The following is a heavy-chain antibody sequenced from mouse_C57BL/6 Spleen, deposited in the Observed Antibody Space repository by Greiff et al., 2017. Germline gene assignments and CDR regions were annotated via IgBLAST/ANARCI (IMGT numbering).Heavy chain of an antibody. Sequence: QVQLKQSGPELVKPGASVKISCKASGYTFTDYYINWVKQRPGKGLEWIGWIYPGSGNNKYNEKFKGKATLTVDTFSSTAYLQLSSLTSEDSAVYFCARRWDGGFMFAYWGQGTLVTVSA. CDR3: ARRWDGGFMFAY. CDR1: GYTFTDYY. CDR2: IYPGSGNN. V-gene: IGHV1-84*01. D-gene: IGHD4-1*01. J-gene: IGHJ3*01.